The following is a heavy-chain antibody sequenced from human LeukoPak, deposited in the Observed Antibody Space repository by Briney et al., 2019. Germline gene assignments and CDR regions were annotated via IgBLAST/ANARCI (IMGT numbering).Heavy chain of an antibody. V-gene: IGHV3-23*01. CDR1: GFTFSSSA. Sequence: GGSLRLSCAASGFTFSSSAMSWVRQAPGKGLEWVSAISNNGGYTYYADSVQGRFTISRDNSKSTLCLQMNSLRAEDTAVYYCAKQLGYCSDGSCYFPYWGQGTLVTVPS. CDR3: AKQLGYCSDGSCYFPY. J-gene: IGHJ4*02. D-gene: IGHD2-15*01. CDR2: ISNNGGYT.